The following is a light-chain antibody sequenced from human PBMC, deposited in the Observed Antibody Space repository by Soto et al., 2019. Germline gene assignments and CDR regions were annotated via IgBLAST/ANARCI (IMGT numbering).Light chain of an antibody. CDR3: SSYTSSGTL. CDR1: SSDVGAYNY. Sequence: QSALTQPASVSGSPGQSITISCTGTSSDVGAYNYVSWYQQYPGKAPKLMIYGVTNRPSGVSNRFSGSKTGNTASLTISGLQAEDEADYYCSSYTSSGTLFGTGTKVTVL. CDR2: GVT. V-gene: IGLV2-14*01. J-gene: IGLJ1*01.